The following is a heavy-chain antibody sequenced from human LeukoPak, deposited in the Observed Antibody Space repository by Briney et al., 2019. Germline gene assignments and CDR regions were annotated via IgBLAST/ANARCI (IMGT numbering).Heavy chain of an antibody. D-gene: IGHD3-10*01. V-gene: IGHV1-2*02. Sequence: ASVKVSCKASGYTFTGYYMHWVRQAPGQGLELMGWINPNSGGTNYAQKFQGRVTMTRDTSISTAYMELSRLRSDDTAVYYCARDLSGSGSYSWFDPWGQGTLVTVSS. CDR1: GYTFTGYY. CDR2: INPNSGGT. CDR3: ARDLSGSGSYSWFDP. J-gene: IGHJ5*02.